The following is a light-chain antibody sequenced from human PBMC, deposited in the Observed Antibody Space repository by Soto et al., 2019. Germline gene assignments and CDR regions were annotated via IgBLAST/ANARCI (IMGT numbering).Light chain of an antibody. CDR2: DAS. CDR3: QQYNNWPIT. CDR1: QSVSGW. V-gene: IGKV1-5*01. J-gene: IGKJ5*01. Sequence: DIQMTQSPSTLSASVGDTVTVTCQASQSVSGWLAWYQQKPGEAPKLLLYDASALPRGVPSRFSGSGSGTKFTLTISSLQSEDFAVYYCQQYNNWPITFGQGTRLEIK.